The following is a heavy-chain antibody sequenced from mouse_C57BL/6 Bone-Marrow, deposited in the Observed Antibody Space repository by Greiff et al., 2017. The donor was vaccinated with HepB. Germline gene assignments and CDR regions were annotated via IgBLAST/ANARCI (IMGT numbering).Heavy chain of an antibody. CDR2: INPSNGGT. D-gene: IGHD2-4*01. J-gene: IGHJ3*01. V-gene: IGHV1-53*01. CDR3: ARQGKLRAWFAY. Sequence: QVHVKQPGTELVKPGASVKLSCKASGYTFTSYWMHWVKQRPGQGLEWIGNINPSNGGTNYNEKFKSKATLTVDKSSSTAYMQLSSLTSEDSAVYYCARQGKLRAWFAYWGQGTLVTVSA. CDR1: GYTFTSYW.